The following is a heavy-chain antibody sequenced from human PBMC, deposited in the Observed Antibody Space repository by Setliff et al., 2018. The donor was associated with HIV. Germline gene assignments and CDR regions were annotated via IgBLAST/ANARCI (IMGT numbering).Heavy chain of an antibody. Sequence: SCKTSGGTLSNYVITWVRQTPGKGLEWVASVTPDGGDKYYANSMRGRFTISRDNGKNAVYLQMNSLTDEDTALYYCVRDLARVIAHWGQGTLVTVSS. D-gene: IGHD2-21*01. J-gene: IGHJ4*02. CDR3: VRDLARVIAH. CDR1: GGTLSNYV. V-gene: IGHV3-7*01. CDR2: VTPDGGDK.